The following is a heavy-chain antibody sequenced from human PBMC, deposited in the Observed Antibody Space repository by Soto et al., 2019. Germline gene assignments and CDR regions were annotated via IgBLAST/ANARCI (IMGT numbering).Heavy chain of an antibody. CDR3: ARAIAAAGSPYGMDV. Sequence: GASVKVSCKASGYTFTGYYMHWVRQAPGQGLEWIGWIVVNSGNTNYAQKFQERVTITRDMSTSTAYMELSSLRSDDTAVYYCARAIAAAGSPYGMDVWGQGTTVTVSS. J-gene: IGHJ6*02. CDR2: IVVNSGNT. D-gene: IGHD6-13*01. V-gene: IGHV1-2*02. CDR1: GYTFTGYY.